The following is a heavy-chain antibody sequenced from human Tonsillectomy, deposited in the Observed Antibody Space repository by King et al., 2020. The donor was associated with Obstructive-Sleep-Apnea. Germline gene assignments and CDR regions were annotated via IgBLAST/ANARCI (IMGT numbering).Heavy chain of an antibody. J-gene: IGHJ4*02. CDR1: GFTFSSYA. Sequence: VQLVESGGGLVQPGGSLRLSCGASGFTFSSYAMNWVRQAPGKGLEWVSAISGNGGNTFYADSVKGRFTISRDNSKNTVLLQMNSLRAEDTAIYYCAKVGRYSSSWPHFDYWGQGTLVTVSS. D-gene: IGHD6-13*01. CDR2: ISGNGGNT. V-gene: IGHV3-23*04. CDR3: AKVGRYSSSWPHFDY.